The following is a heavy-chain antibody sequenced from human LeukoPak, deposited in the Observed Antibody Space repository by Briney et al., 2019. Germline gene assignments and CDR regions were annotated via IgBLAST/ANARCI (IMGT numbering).Heavy chain of an antibody. V-gene: IGHV3-7*01. J-gene: IGHJ5*02. CDR3: ARIYLKQASAS. CDR1: GFTFTSYW. Sequence: GGSLRLSCAASGFTFTSYWMSWVRQAPGKGLEWVANIKEDGSEKYYVDSVKGRFTISRDNAKNSVSLQMNSLRADDTAVYYCARIYLKQASASWGQGTLVTVSS. CDR2: IKEDGSEK. D-gene: IGHD3-10*01.